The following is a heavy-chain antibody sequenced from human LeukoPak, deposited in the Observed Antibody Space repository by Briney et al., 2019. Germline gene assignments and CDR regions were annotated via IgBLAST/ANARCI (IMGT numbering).Heavy chain of an antibody. D-gene: IGHD6-13*01. CDR2: IFYSGST. CDR1: GGSISSSSF. Sequence: SETLSFTCTVSGGSISSSSFWGWIRRPPGKGLEWIGHIFYSGSTYYNPSLKSRVTLSVDTSDNQFSLRLTSVSAADTAIYYCARRGITYSTSYFDSWGQGILVTVSP. CDR3: ARRGITYSTSYFDS. J-gene: IGHJ4*02. V-gene: IGHV4-39*01.